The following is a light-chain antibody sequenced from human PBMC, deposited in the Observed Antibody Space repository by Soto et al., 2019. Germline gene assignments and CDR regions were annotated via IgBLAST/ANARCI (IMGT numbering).Light chain of an antibody. CDR3: QQYNSWPLT. CDR2: GAS. J-gene: IGKJ4*01. V-gene: IGKV3-20*01. Sequence: EIVLTQSPGTLSLSPGERATLSCRASQSVSSSYLAWYLQKPGQAPRLLIYGASSRATGIPDRFSGSGSGTDFTLTISSLQSEDFAVYYCQQYNSWPLTFGGGTKVDIK. CDR1: QSVSSSY.